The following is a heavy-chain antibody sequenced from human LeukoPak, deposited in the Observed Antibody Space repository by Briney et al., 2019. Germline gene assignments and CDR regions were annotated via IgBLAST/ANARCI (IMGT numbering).Heavy chain of an antibody. CDR1: GGSISSYY. CDR2: IYYSGST. J-gene: IGHJ4*02. CDR3: ARSGIAAILPNY. D-gene: IGHD6-13*01. V-gene: IGHV4-59*01. Sequence: SETLSLTRTVSGGSISSYYWSWIRQPAGKGLEWIGYIYYSGSTNYNPSLKSRVTISVDTSKNQFSLKLSSVTAADTAVYYCARSGIAAILPNYWGQGTLVTASS.